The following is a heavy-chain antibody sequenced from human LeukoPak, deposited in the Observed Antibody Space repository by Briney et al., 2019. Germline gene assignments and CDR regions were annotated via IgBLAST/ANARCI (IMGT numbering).Heavy chain of an antibody. CDR1: GYTLTELS. CDR2: FDPEDGET. J-gene: IGHJ4*02. V-gene: IGHV1-24*01. Sequence: ASVKVSCKVSGYTLTELSMHWVRQAPGKGLEWMGGFDPEDGETIYAQKFQGRVTMTEDTSTHTAYMELSSLRSEDTAVYYCPTDSSGYYHAPFCDYWGEGTLVSVFS. D-gene: IGHD3-22*01. CDR3: PTDSSGYYHAPFCDY.